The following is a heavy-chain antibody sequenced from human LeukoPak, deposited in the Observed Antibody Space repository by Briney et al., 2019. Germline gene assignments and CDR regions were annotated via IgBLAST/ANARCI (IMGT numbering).Heavy chain of an antibody. D-gene: IGHD3-10*01. Sequence: SETLSLTCTVSGGSISTTTYYWGWLRQPPGKGLEWIGSISYTGSTYYNPSLKSRVTISVDTSKNQVSLKLSSVTAADTAVYYCARASITMVRGVIRGDNWFDPWGQGTLVTVSS. V-gene: IGHV4-39*07. J-gene: IGHJ5*02. CDR3: ARASITMVRGVIRGDNWFDP. CDR2: ISYTGST. CDR1: GGSISTTTYY.